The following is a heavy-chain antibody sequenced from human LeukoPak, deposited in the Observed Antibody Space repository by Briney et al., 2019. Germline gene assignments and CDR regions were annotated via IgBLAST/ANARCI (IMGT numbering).Heavy chain of an antibody. V-gene: IGHV3-21*01. CDR1: GFTYSSYS. J-gene: IGHJ5*02. D-gene: IGHD2-21*02. CDR3: ARDVPSRYCGGDCYMSGWFDP. CDR2: TSSSSSYI. Sequence: GGSLRLSCAASGFTYSSYSMNWVRQAPGKGLEWVSSTSSSSSYIYYADSVKGRFTISRDNAKNSLYLQMNSLRAEDTAVYYCARDVPSRYCGGDCYMSGWFDPWGQGTLVTVSS.